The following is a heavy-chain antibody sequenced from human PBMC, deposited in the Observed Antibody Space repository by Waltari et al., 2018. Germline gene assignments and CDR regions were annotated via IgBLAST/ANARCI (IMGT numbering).Heavy chain of an antibody. Sequence: SWIRQPPGKGLEWIGEINHSGSTNYNPSLKSRVTISVDTSKNQFSLKLSSVTAADTAVYYCATRGGSYGDRYFDLWGRGTLVTVSS. CDR3: ATRGGSYGDRYFDL. V-gene: IGHV4-34*01. D-gene: IGHD4-17*01. CDR2: INHSGST. J-gene: IGHJ2*01.